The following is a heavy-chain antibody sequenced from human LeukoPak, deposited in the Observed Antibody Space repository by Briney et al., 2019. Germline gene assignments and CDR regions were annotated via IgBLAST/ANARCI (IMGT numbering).Heavy chain of an antibody. V-gene: IGHV4-59*12. D-gene: IGHD2-15*01. CDR1: GGSISSYY. Sequence: PSETLSLTCTVSGGSISSYYWSWIRQPPGKGLEYIGYIYYSGYTNYNPSLKSRVTISVDTSKNQFSLKLSSVTAADTAVYYCARDLVENSRGHDFWGQGILVIVSS. CDR2: IYYSGYT. CDR3: ARDLVENSRGHDF. J-gene: IGHJ4*02.